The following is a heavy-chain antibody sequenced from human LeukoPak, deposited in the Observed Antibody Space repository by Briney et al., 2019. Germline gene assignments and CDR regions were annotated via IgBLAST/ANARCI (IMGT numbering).Heavy chain of an antibody. CDR2: IYYSGNS. CDR1: GGSISSGSHY. D-gene: IGHD1-26*01. CDR3: ARLIGGKSFDY. V-gene: IGHV4-39*01. Sequence: SETLSLTCTVSGGSISSGSHYWGWIRQPPGKELEWIGNIYYSGNSYYNPSLKSRVTISVDASKNQFSLNLSSVTAADTAVYYCARLIGGKSFDYWSQGTLVTVSS. J-gene: IGHJ4*02.